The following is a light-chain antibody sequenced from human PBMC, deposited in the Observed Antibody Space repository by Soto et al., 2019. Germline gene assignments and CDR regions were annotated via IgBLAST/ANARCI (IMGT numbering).Light chain of an antibody. V-gene: IGLV1-47*02. CDR2: SND. Sequence: QSVLTQPPSASGTPGQRVTISCSGRNANIGNNFVCWYQQLPGTAPKLLMYSNDQRPSGVPDRFSGSKSGTSASLAISGLRSEDEADYYCVAWDDILSGLVFGTGTKVTVL. J-gene: IGLJ1*01. CDR1: NANIGNNF. CDR3: VAWDDILSGLV.